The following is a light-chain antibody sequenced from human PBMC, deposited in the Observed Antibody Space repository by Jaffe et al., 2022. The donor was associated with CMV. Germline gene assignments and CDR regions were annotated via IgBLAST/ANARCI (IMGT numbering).Light chain of an antibody. J-gene: IGKJ2*01. CDR3: QHYISYPYT. Sequence: DIQMTQSPSALSASVGDRVTITCRASQTVNSWLAWYQQKPGRAPKLLIFAASSLESGVPTRFSGSGSGTEFTLTISSLQPDDLATYFCQHYISYPYTFGQGTKVEI. CDR2: AAS. CDR1: QTVNSW. V-gene: IGKV1-5*03.